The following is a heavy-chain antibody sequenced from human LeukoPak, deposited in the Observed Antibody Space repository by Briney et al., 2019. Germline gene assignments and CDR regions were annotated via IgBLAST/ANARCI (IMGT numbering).Heavy chain of an antibody. V-gene: IGHV4-59*12. CDR1: GGSISSYY. D-gene: IGHD5-12*01. CDR2: IYYSGST. CDR3: ARVYSGYDSYLSPPLYYYYYMDV. Sequence: PSETLSLTCTVSGGSISSYYWSWIRQPPGKGLEWIGYIYYSGSTNYNPSLKSRVTISVDTSKNQFSLKLSSVTAADTAVYYCARVYSGYDSYLSPPLYYYYYMDVWGKGTTVTVSS. J-gene: IGHJ6*03.